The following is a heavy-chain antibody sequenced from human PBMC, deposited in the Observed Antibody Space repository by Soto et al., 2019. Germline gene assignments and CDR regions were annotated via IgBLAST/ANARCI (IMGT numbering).Heavy chain of an antibody. CDR1: GFTFSSYW. CDR2: IKQDGSEK. CDR3: AGGYSYGYIDY. V-gene: IGHV3-7*01. D-gene: IGHD5-18*01. Sequence: EVQLVESGGGLVQPGGSLRLSCAASGFTFSSYWMSWVRQAPGKGLEWVANIKQDGSEKYYVDSVKGRFTISRDNAKNSLYLQMNSVRAEDTAVYYCAGGYSYGYIDYWGQGTLVTVSS. J-gene: IGHJ4*02.